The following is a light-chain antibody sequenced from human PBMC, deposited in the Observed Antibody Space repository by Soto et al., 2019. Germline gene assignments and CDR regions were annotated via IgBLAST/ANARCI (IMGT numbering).Light chain of an antibody. CDR2: VAS. V-gene: IGKV3-20*01. CDR3: QQHGSSPWT. CDR1: QSVSSSN. Sequence: EIVLTQSPDTLSLSPGERATLSCRASQSVSSSNLAWYQHKPGQAPRLLIYVASSRATGIPDRFSGSGSGTEFTLTITSLEPEDFAVYYCQQHGSSPWTVGQGTKVEI. J-gene: IGKJ1*01.